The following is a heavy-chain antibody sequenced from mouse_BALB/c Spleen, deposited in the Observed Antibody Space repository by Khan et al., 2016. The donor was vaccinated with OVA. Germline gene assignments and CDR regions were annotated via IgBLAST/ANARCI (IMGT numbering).Heavy chain of an antibody. CDR1: GFTFSTYG. V-gene: IGHV5-6*01. Sequence: EVELVESGGDLVKPGGSLKLSCAASGFTFSTYGMSWVRQTPDKRLEWVATVSTGGSYTYYPDSVKGRFTISRDNAKNTLYLQMSSLKSEDTAMFYCARHGYYYDREGFAYWGQGTLVTVSS. D-gene: IGHD1-1*01. J-gene: IGHJ3*01. CDR3: ARHGYYYDREGFAY. CDR2: VSTGGSYT.